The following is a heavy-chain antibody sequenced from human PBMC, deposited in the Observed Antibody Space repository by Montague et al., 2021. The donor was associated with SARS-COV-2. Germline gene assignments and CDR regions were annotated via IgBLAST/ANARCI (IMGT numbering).Heavy chain of an antibody. CDR2: IYHSRTT. V-gene: IGHV4-4*02. CDR3: ALPLGGARFDP. Sequence: SETLSLTCTVSGGSVSSNNWWSWVRQPPGKGLEWIGDIYHSRTTNYNPSLQSRVTISVDKSRNHLSLNLRAVAAADTAMYYCALPLGGARFDPWGQGILVTVSS. D-gene: IGHD1-26*01. J-gene: IGHJ5*02. CDR1: GGSVSSNNW.